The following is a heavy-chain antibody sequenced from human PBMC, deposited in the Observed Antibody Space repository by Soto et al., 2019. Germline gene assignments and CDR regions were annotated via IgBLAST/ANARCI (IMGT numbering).Heavy chain of an antibody. V-gene: IGHV1-18*01. CDR3: ARDPGSQYAIAARPYYYYYGMDV. J-gene: IGHJ6*02. CDR2: ISAYNGNT. CDR1: GYTFTSYG. D-gene: IGHD6-6*01. Sequence: ASVKVSCKASGYTFTSYGISWVRQAPGQGLEWMGWISAYNGNTNYAQKLQGRVTMTTDTSTSTAYMELRSLRSDDTAVYYCARDPGSQYAIAARPYYYYYGMDVWGQGTTVTVSS.